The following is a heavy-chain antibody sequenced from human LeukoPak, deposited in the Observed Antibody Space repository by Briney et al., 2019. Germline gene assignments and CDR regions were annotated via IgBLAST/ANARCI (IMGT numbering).Heavy chain of an antibody. D-gene: IGHD3-10*01. CDR2: IRYDGSNK. Sequence: AGGSLRLSCAASGFTFSSYGMHWVRPAPGKGLEWVAFIRYDGSNKYYADSVKGRFTISRDNSKNTLYLQMNSLRAEDTAVYYCAKELASMVRGVTVTYFDYWGQGTLVTVSS. V-gene: IGHV3-30*02. CDR3: AKELASMVRGVTVTYFDY. CDR1: GFTFSSYG. J-gene: IGHJ4*02.